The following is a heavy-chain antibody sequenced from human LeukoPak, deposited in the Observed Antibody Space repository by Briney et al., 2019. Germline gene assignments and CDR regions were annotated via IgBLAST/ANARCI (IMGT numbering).Heavy chain of an antibody. Sequence: GESLRLSCAASGFTFSKYWMLWVRQAAGKGLESVSRINTDGTVTTYAASVKGRFTVSRKTADNTMFLQMNSVRDEDTAVYYCATKQWLAPPPDSWGQGTPVTVSS. CDR1: GFTFSKYW. V-gene: IGHV3-74*01. CDR2: INTDGTVT. D-gene: IGHD6-19*01. J-gene: IGHJ4*02. CDR3: ATKQWLAPPPDS.